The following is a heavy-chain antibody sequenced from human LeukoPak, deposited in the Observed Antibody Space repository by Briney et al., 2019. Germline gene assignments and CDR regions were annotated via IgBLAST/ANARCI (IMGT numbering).Heavy chain of an antibody. CDR2: MYYSWST. J-gene: IGHJ3*02. Sequence: SETLSLTCTVSGGSISSYYWSWIRQPPGKGMEWIGYMYYSWSTNYNPSLKSRVTISVDTSKYQFSLKLRSVTAADTAVYYCGREFLNYRSGNLQAFDIWGQGTLVTVSS. CDR3: GREFLNYRSGNLQAFDI. CDR1: GGSISSYY. V-gene: IGHV4-59*01. D-gene: IGHD3-10*01.